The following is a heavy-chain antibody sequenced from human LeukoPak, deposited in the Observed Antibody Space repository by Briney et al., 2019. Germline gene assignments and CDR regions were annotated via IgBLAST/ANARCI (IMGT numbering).Heavy chain of an antibody. Sequence: GGSLRLSCAASGFTFSSYGMHWVRQAPGKGLEWVAVIWYDGSNKYYADSVKGRFTISRDNSKNTLYLQMNSLRAEDTAVYYCARAPLEGVAGTLDYWGQGTLVTVSS. J-gene: IGHJ4*02. CDR1: GFTFSSYG. D-gene: IGHD6-19*01. CDR3: ARAPLEGVAGTLDY. V-gene: IGHV3-33*01. CDR2: IWYDGSNK.